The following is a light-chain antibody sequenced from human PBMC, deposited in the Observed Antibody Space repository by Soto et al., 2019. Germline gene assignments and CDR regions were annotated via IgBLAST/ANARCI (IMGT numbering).Light chain of an antibody. Sequence: ETVMTQSPATLSVSPWERATLSCRASQSVSSSLGWYQQKPGQAPRLLIYDASNRATGIPARFSGSGSGTDFTLTISSLEPEDFAVYYCQQRSNWITFGQGTRLEIK. CDR1: QSVSSS. V-gene: IGKV3-11*01. J-gene: IGKJ5*01. CDR3: QQRSNWIT. CDR2: DAS.